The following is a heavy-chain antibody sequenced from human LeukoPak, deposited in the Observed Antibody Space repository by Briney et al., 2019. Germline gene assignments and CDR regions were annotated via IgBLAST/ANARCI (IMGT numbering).Heavy chain of an antibody. D-gene: IGHD3-9*01. CDR2: MNPNSGNT. Sequence: ASVKVSCKASGYTFTSYDINWVRQATGQGHEWMGWMNPNSGNTGYAQKFQGRVTMTRNTSISTAYMELSSLRSEDTAVYYCARRPSKYYDILTGYYRSEFDYWGQGTLVTVSS. V-gene: IGHV1-8*01. CDR1: GYTFTSYD. CDR3: ARRPSKYYDILTGYYRSEFDY. J-gene: IGHJ4*02.